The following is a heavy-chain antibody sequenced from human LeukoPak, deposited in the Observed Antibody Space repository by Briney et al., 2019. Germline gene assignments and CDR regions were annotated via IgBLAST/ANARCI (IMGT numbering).Heavy chain of an antibody. D-gene: IGHD1-1*01. CDR1: GGTFSSYA. V-gene: IGHV1-69*04. Sequence: GASVKVSCKASGGTFSSYAISWVRQAPGQGLEWMGRIIPILGIANYAQKFHGRVTITADKSTSTAYMELSSLRSEDTAVYYCARGLGTGLGAFDIWGQGTMVTVSS. J-gene: IGHJ3*02. CDR2: IIPILGIA. CDR3: ARGLGTGLGAFDI.